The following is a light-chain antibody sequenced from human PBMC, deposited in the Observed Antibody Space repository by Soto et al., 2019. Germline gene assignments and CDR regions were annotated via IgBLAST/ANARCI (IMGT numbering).Light chain of an antibody. J-gene: IGLJ1*01. CDR2: DVT. CDR3: ASFTRISTDV. V-gene: IGLV2-14*01. Sequence: QSALTQPASVSGSPGQSITISCGGTGADIGGYNFVSWYQHHPGKAPKLIIDDVTHRPSGVSERFSGSKSGFTASLTISVLHSDDESHYYCASFTRISTDVSGTGTKLTVL. CDR1: GADIGGYNF.